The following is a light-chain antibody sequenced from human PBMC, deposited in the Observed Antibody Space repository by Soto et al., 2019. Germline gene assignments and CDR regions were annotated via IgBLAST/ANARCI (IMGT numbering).Light chain of an antibody. CDR3: GTWDSSLSVVI. J-gene: IGLJ2*01. CDR1: TSNIGNNN. CDR2: DNN. Sequence: QSVLTQPPSVSAAPGQRVTISCSGSTSNIGNNNVSWYQQLPGTAPKLLIYDNNKRPSGIPDRCSGSKSDTSATLGITGLQTGDEDDYYCGTWDSSLSVVIFGGGTKLTVL. V-gene: IGLV1-51*01.